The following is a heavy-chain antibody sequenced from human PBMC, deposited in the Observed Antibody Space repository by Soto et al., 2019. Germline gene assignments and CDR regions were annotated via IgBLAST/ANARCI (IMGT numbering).Heavy chain of an antibody. CDR3: AREGLPYYGSSQSGDYFDY. Sequence: SETLSLTCAVYGGSFSGDYWSWIRQPQGKGLEWIGEINHSGSTNYNQPLKSRVTISVDTSKNQFPPKLSSVTAADTDVYYCAREGLPYYGSSQSGDYFDYWGQGTLVTVSS. D-gene: IGHD3-10*01. CDR2: INHSGST. V-gene: IGHV4-34*01. J-gene: IGHJ4*02. CDR1: GGSFSGDY.